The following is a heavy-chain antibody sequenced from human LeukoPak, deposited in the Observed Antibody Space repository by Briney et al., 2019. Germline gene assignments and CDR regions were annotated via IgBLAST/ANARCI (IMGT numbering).Heavy chain of an antibody. J-gene: IGHJ4*02. CDR2: ISSRSTTI. CDR1: GFTFSDYA. CDR3: AKQPSANYGF. Sequence: PGGSLRLSCAASGFTFSDYAMSWVRQAPGRGLEWVSLISSRSTTIYYAESVKGRFTISRDNSKSTLYLQMNSLRPDDTAVYYCAKQPSANYGFWGQGTLVTVFS. D-gene: IGHD4-17*01. V-gene: IGHV3-23*01.